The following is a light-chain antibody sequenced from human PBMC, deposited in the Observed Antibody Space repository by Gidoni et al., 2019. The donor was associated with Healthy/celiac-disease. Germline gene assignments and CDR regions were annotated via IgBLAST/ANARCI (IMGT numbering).Light chain of an antibody. Sequence: DIVMTQSPDSLAVSLGERATINCKSSQSLLYSYNNKNYLAWYQQISGQPPKLLIYWASTRESGVPDRVSGGGSGTDFTLTISSLQAEDVAVYYCQQYYSTPQTFGQGTKVEI. CDR1: QSLLYSYNNKNY. CDR2: WAS. V-gene: IGKV4-1*01. CDR3: QQYYSTPQT. J-gene: IGKJ1*01.